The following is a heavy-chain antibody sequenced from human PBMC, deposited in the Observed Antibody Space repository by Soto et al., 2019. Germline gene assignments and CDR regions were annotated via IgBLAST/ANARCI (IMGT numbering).Heavy chain of an antibody. CDR2: IYDGGST. CDR1: GCSISTVNDC. D-gene: IGHD7-27*01. Sequence: QVQLQESGPGLVKPSETLSLTCTVSGCSISTVNDCWSWLRQSPHKGLEWIGHIYDGGSTYNNPSLKSLVTTSVDTSKNQFSMKLSSVTVADPAVYYCARGPSGDKVDYWGQGTLVSVSS. V-gene: IGHV4-30-4*01. CDR3: ARGPSGDKVDY. J-gene: IGHJ4*02.